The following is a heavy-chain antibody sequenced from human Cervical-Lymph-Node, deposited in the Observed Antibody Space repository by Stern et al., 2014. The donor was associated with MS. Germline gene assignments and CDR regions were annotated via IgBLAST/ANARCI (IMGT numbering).Heavy chain of an antibody. D-gene: IGHD2-2*01. Sequence: VQLVQSGPEVKKPGASVKVPCKASGYTFTGYYLHWVRQAPPQGLAWMGWINPYSGATNYAQNSQGRVTMTRDTSISTGYMELSRLRSDDTGVYYCARGGAVVPAAMQNYWGQGTLVTVSS. CDR1: GYTFTGYY. CDR3: ARGGAVVPAAMQNY. J-gene: IGHJ4*02. CDR2: INPYSGAT. V-gene: IGHV1-2*02.